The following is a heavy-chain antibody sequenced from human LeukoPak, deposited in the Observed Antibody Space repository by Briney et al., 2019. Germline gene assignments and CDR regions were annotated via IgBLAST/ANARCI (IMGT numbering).Heavy chain of an antibody. Sequence: SVKVSCKASGGTFSSYAISWVRQAPGQGLEWMGGIIPIFGTANYAQKFQGRVTITADESTSTAYMELSSLRSEDTAVYYCARAPGGATPYYYYYGMDVWGQGTTVTVSS. D-gene: IGHD1-26*01. V-gene: IGHV1-69*01. J-gene: IGHJ6*02. CDR2: IIPIFGTA. CDR3: ARAPGGATPYYYYYGMDV. CDR1: GGTFSSYA.